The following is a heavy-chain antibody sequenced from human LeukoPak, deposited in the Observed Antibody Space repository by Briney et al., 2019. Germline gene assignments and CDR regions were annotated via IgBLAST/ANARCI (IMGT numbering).Heavy chain of an antibody. CDR3: AKQSLYDSSGHFHY. V-gene: IGHV3-23*01. CDR2: ITGSGGYT. J-gene: IGHJ4*02. D-gene: IGHD3-22*01. Sequence: GGSLRLSCAASGFTFSSYAMTWVRQAPGKGLEWVSTITGSGGYTYYADSVKGRFTISRDNSKNTLFLRMNSLRAQDTAVYFCAKQSLYDSSGHFHYWGQGTLVTVSS. CDR1: GFTFSSYA.